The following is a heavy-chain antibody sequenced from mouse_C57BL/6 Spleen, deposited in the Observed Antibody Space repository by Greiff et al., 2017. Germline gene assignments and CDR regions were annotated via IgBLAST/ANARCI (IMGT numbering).Heavy chain of an antibody. J-gene: IGHJ1*03. D-gene: IGHD5-1*01. CDR1: GYTFTSYW. CDR3: TRESTQSHWYFDV. V-gene: IGHV1-5*01. Sequence: VQLQQSGTVLARPGASVKMSCKTSGYTFTSYWMHWVKQRPGQGLEWIGAIYPGNSDTSYNQKFKGKAKLTAVTSASTAYMELSSLTNEDSAVYYCTRESTQSHWYFDVWGTGTTVTVSS. CDR2: IYPGNSDT.